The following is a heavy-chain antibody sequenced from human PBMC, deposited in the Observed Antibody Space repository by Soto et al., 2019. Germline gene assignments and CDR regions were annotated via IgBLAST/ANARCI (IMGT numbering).Heavy chain of an antibody. CDR1: GFSLRTSGVG. CDR2: IYWDDDK. V-gene: IGHV2-5*02. CDR3: AHLGMAVAGINFDY. J-gene: IGHJ4*02. Sequence: QITLKESGPTQLKPTQTLTLTCTFTGFSLRTSGVGVGWIRQPPGKALEWLARIYWDDDKRYSTSLKSRLTVTRDTSKDQVVLTMTNMAPVDTATYYCAHLGMAVAGINFDYCGQGILVTVSS. D-gene: IGHD6-19*01.